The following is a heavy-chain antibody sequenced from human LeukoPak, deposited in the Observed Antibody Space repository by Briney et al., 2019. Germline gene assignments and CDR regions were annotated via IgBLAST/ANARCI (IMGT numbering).Heavy chain of an antibody. V-gene: IGHV3-43*02. CDR2: ISGDGGDT. CDR1: GFDFHDYA. Sequence: GGSLRISCAASGFDFHDYAMHWVRQVPGNVLEWVSLISGDGGDTYYADSVKGRFAISRDNSKNSLYLQMNSLRTEDTALYYCAEVGESSGGYYSFDYWGQGTLVTVSS. J-gene: IGHJ4*02. D-gene: IGHD3-22*01. CDR3: AEVGESSGGYYSFDY.